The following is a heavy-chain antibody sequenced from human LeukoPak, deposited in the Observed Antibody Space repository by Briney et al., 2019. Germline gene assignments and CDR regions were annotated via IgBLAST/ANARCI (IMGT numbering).Heavy chain of an antibody. Sequence: GGSLRLSCAASGFTVSTNYMSWVRQAPGKGLEWVSVIYSNDNTYYADSVKGRFTISRDNSKSTVHLQMDGLRVDDTAVYYCAKVATPNTLDALDIWGQGTMVTVSS. D-gene: IGHD1/OR15-1a*01. CDR3: AKVATPNTLDALDI. CDR1: GFTVSTNY. J-gene: IGHJ3*02. CDR2: IYSNDNT. V-gene: IGHV3-53*01.